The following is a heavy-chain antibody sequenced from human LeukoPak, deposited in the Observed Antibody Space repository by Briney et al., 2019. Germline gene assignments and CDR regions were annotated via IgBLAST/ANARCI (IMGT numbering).Heavy chain of an antibody. CDR1: GFTFSSYE. J-gene: IGHJ4*02. CDR2: ISSSSSSI. CDR3: ARIGATYFYDRTTDY. Sequence: GGSLRLSCAASGFTFSSYEMNWVRQAPEKGLEWVSYISSSSSSIYYADSVKGRFTISRDNAKNSLYLQMNSLRAVDTAVYYCARIGATYFYDRTTDYWGQGTLVTVSS. V-gene: IGHV3-48*03. D-gene: IGHD3-22*01.